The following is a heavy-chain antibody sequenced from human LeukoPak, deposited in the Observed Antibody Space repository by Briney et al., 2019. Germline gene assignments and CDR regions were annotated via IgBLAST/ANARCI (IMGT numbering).Heavy chain of an antibody. CDR2: ISSSSSTI. CDR1: GLTFSSYS. D-gene: IGHD1-1*01. V-gene: IGHV3-48*01. CDR3: ARGTSTTNYHYYYMDV. J-gene: IGHJ6*03. Sequence: PGGSLRLSCAASGLTFSSYSMNWVRQAPGKGLEWVSYISSSSSTICYADSVKGRFTISRDNAKNSLYLQMNSLRAEDTAVYYCARGTSTTNYHYYYMDVWGKGTTVTVSS.